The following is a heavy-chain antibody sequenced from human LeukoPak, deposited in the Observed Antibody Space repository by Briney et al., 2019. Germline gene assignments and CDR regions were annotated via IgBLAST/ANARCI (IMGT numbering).Heavy chain of an antibody. Sequence: GGSLRLSCAASGFTFSSYSMNWVRQAPGKGLEWVSSISSSSSYIYYADSVKGRFTISRDNAKNSLYLQMNSLRAEDTAVYYCARGNYDSSGYPEGGAFDIWGQGTMVTVSS. J-gene: IGHJ3*02. CDR2: ISSSSSYI. D-gene: IGHD3-22*01. V-gene: IGHV3-21*01. CDR3: ARGNYDSSGYPEGGAFDI. CDR1: GFTFSSYS.